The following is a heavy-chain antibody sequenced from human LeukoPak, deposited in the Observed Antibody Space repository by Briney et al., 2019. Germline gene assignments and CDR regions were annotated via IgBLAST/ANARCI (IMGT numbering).Heavy chain of an antibody. J-gene: IGHJ4*02. CDR3: VVGPDFWSGPDY. CDR1: GYTFTSYG. D-gene: IGHD3-3*01. Sequence: EASVKVSCKASGYTFTSYGISWVRQAPGQGLEWMGWISAYNGNTNYAQKLQGRVTMTTDTSTSTAYMELRSLRSGDTAVYYCVVGPDFWSGPDYWGQGTLVTVSS. V-gene: IGHV1-18*01. CDR2: ISAYNGNT.